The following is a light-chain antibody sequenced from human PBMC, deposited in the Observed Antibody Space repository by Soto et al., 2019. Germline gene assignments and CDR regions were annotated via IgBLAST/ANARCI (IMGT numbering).Light chain of an antibody. CDR3: QQRNNLPWT. CDR1: QSVNRY. Sequence: EIVLTQSPGTLSLSPGERVTLSCRASQSVNRYLAWYQQKPGQAPRLLIYDASNRATGIPAGFSGSGSGTDFTLTISSLEPDDVAVYYCQQRNNLPWTFGQGTKVEIK. V-gene: IGKV3-11*01. CDR2: DAS. J-gene: IGKJ1*01.